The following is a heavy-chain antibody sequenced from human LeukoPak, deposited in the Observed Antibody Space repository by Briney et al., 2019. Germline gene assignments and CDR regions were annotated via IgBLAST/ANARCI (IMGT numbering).Heavy chain of an antibody. CDR1: GFTFTRYA. Sequence: GGSLRLSCAASGFTFTRYAMSWVRQAPGKGLEWVSDISGRGDSTYFADSVKGRFTISRDNSKNTLYLQMNSLRAEDTAVYYCARAMDVWGQGTTVTVSS. V-gene: IGHV3-23*01. J-gene: IGHJ6*02. CDR2: ISGRGDST. CDR3: ARAMDV.